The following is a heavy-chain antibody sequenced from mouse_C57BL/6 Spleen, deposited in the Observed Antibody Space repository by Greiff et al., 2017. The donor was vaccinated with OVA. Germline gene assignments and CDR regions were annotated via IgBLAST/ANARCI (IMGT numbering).Heavy chain of an antibody. CDR2: ISYSGST. J-gene: IGHJ2*01. CDR1: GYSITSGYD. Sequence: EVKLMESGPGMVKPSQSLSLTCTVTGYSITSGYDWHWIRHFPGNKLEWMGYISYSGSTNYNPSLKSRISITHDTSKNHFFLKLNSVTTEDTATYYCARAGLLGGGDYFDYWGQGTTLTVSS. CDR3: ARAGLLGGGDYFDY. D-gene: IGHD4-1*01. V-gene: IGHV3-1*01.